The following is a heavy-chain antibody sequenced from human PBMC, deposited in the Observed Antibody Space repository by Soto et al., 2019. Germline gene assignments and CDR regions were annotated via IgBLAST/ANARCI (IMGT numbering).Heavy chain of an antibody. D-gene: IGHD3-9*01. CDR2: IYSGGST. J-gene: IGHJ4*02. CDR3: ASTALVIYDY. CDR1: GFSVSSNY. V-gene: IGHV3-53*01. Sequence: WGSRRLSCAESGFSVSSNYMSWVRQAPGKGLEWVSVIYSGGSTYYADSVKGRFTISRDNSKNTLYLQMNSLRAEDTAVYYCASTALVIYDYWGQETLVTGSS.